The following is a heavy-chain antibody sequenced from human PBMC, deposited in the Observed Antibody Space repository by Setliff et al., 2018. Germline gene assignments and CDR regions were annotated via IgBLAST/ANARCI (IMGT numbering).Heavy chain of an antibody. CDR1: GGSISSYY. CDR2: IYIGGSA. CDR3: ARVYSSSSRMGYYSYYYMDV. D-gene: IGHD6-6*01. Sequence: SETLSLTCTVSGGSISSYYWSWIRQPAGKGLEWIGHIYIGGSANYNPSLKSRVTMSIDTSKNQFSLKLNSVTAADMAVYYCARVYSSSSRMGYYSYYYMDVWGKGTTVTVSS. V-gene: IGHV4-4*07. J-gene: IGHJ6*03.